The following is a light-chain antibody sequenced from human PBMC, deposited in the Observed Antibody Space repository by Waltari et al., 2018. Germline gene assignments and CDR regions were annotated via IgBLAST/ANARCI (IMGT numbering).Light chain of an antibody. J-gene: IGLJ1*01. CDR1: DSNIGANS. CDR2: RSN. CDR3: AAWDDRLDSYV. Sequence: QSVLTQAPSASGTPGRGVTVSCSGSDSNIGANSVTWYQYVPGAAPKVLIYRSNQRPSGAPDRFSGSKSGTSASLAISGLRSEDEADYYCAAWDDRLDSYVFGTGTRVTVL. V-gene: IGLV1-44*01.